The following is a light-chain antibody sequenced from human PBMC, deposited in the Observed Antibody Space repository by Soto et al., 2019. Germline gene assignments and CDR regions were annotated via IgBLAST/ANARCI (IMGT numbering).Light chain of an antibody. CDR1: QTVTNSF. CDR2: GIS. V-gene: IGKV3-20*01. J-gene: IGKJ2*01. CDR3: QQYSTLPHT. Sequence: ENVLTQSPGTLSLSPGERATLSCRASQTVTNSFFAWYQQKPGQPPRLLIHGISSRATGIPDRFSGSGSGTDFTLTISRQEPEDFVVYYCQQYSTLPHTFGRGTKLEV.